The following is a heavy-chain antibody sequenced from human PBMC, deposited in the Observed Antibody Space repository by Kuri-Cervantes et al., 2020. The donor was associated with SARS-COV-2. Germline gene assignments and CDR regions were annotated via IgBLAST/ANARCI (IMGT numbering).Heavy chain of an antibody. V-gene: IGHV4-59*12. CDR3: ARVKTIFGVAPFDY. J-gene: IGHJ4*02. CDR1: GGSISSYY. CDR2: IYYSGST. D-gene: IGHD3-3*01. Sequence: SETLSLTCTVSGGSISSYYWSWIRQPPGKGLEWIGYIYYSGSTNYNPSLKSRVTISVDTSENQFSLKLSSVTAADTAVYYCARVKTIFGVAPFDYWGQGTLVTVSS.